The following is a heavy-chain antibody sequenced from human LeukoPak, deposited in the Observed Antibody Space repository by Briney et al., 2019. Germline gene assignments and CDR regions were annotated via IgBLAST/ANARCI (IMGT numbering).Heavy chain of an antibody. D-gene: IGHD3-3*01. CDR3: ARGLITIFGVVMTAFDI. Sequence: PSETLSLTCVVSGGSISSGNWWSWVRQPPGKGLEWIGEIYHSGSTNYNPSLKSRVTISVDKSKNQFSLKLSSVTAADTAVYYCARGLITIFGVVMTAFDIWGQGTMVTVSS. CDR2: IYHSGST. J-gene: IGHJ3*02. CDR1: GGSISSGNW. V-gene: IGHV4-4*02.